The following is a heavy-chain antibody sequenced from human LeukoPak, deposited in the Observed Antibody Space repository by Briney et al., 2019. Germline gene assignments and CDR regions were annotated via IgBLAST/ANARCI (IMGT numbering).Heavy chain of an antibody. J-gene: IGHJ4*02. V-gene: IGHV4-59*12. CDR1: GGSISSYY. CDR2: VFYSGNT. CDR3: ARAYYGKPFDY. Sequence: SETLSLTCTVSGGSISSYYWSWIRQPPGKGLEWIGYVFYSGNTNYNPSLKSRVTISLDTSKNQFSLKLSSVTAADTAVYYCARAYYGKPFDYWGQGTLVTVSS. D-gene: IGHD4-17*01.